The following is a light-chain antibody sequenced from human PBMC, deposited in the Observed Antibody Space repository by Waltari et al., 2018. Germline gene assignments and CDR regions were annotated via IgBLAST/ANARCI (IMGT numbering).Light chain of an antibody. V-gene: IGLV2-14*01. CDR3: ASYTSTNTVV. CDR2: DVT. CDR1: TNDIGYYNF. J-gene: IGLJ2*01. Sequence: QSALTQPASVSGSPGQSITISCPGTTNDIGYYNFVSCYQRHPGKAPKPMIFDVTRWSSGVSHRFSGSKSGNTASLTISGLQPEDEADYFCASYTSTNTVVFGGGTRVTVL.